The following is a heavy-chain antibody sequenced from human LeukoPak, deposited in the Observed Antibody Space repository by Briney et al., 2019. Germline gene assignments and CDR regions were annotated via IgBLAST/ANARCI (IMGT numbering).Heavy chain of an antibody. V-gene: IGHV1-2*02. CDR2: INPSSDVT. D-gene: IGHD5-18*01. CDR3: AREVSPTAMVTEQAIDY. CDR1: GYTFTGYY. Sequence: GASVKVSCRASGYTFTGYYIHWVRQAPGQGLEWMGWINPSSDVTNYAQKFQGRVTMTRDTSISTAYMELSRLGSDDTAVYYCAREVSPTAMVTEQAIDYWGRGTLVTVSS. J-gene: IGHJ4*02.